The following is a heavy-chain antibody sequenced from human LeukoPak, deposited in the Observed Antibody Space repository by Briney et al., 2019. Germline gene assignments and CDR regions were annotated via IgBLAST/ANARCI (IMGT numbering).Heavy chain of an antibody. CDR3: AKGFDSSGYYLYYSDY. CDR2: ISGSGGST. Sequence: PGGSLRLSCAASGFTFSSYAMSWVRQAPGKGLEWVSAISGSGGSTYYADSVKGRFTISRDNSKNTLYLQMNSLRAEDTAVYYCAKGFDSSGYYLYYSDYWGQGTLVTVSS. V-gene: IGHV3-23*01. J-gene: IGHJ4*02. D-gene: IGHD3-22*01. CDR1: GFTFSSYA.